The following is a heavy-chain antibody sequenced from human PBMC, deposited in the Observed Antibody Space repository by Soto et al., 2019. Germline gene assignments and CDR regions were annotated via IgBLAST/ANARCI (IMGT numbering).Heavy chain of an antibody. J-gene: IGHJ3*01. CDR2: INSDGSST. CDR3: VRGDGYHRDDALDF. CDR1: GFTFSSYW. V-gene: IGHV3-74*01. Sequence: PGGSLRLSCAASGFTFSSYWMHWVRQAPGKGLVWVSRINSDGSSTSYADSVKGRFTISRDNAKNTLYMQMNSLRAEDTAVYYCVRGDGYHRDDALDFWGQGKMVTVSS. D-gene: IGHD5-12*01.